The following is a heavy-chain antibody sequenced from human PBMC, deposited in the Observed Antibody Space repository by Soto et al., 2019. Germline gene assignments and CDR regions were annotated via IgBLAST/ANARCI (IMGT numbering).Heavy chain of an antibody. CDR1: GFTFSSYS. J-gene: IGHJ6*02. D-gene: IGHD2-2*01. CDR2: ISSSSSYI. CDR3: ASSGVVVPAGSYYYGMDV. Sequence: GGSLRLSCAASGFTFSSYSMNWVRQAPGKGLEWVSSISSSSSYIYYADSVKGRFTISRDNAKNSLYLQMNSLRAEDTAVYYCASSGVVVPAGSYYYGMDVWGQGTTVTVSS. V-gene: IGHV3-21*01.